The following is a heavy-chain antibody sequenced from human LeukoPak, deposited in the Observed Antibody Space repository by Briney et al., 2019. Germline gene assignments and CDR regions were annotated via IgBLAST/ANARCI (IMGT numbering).Heavy chain of an antibody. CDR3: ARDLSGGDYGGNSGGFDI. Sequence: ASVKVSCKTSGYTFTGYYLHWVQQAPGQGLEWMGWINPYTGGTNYAQEFQGGVTMTRDTSISTAYMELSSLISDDAAVYYCARDLSGGDYGGNSGGFDIWGQGTMVTVFS. J-gene: IGHJ3*02. D-gene: IGHD4-23*01. CDR2: INPYTGGT. V-gene: IGHV1-2*02. CDR1: GYTFTGYY.